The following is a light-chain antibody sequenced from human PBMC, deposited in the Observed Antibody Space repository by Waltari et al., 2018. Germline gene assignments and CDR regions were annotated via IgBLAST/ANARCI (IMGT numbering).Light chain of an antibody. CDR3: QQGNDFPLT. Sequence: DIQMTQSPSSVSASVGDRVTITCRASQDISRWLAWYQQKAGKAPKFLIYDASTLQSGVPSRFSGSGSGTDFTLTISSLPPEDFATYYCQQGNDFPLTFGGGTKVEI. CDR2: DAS. J-gene: IGKJ4*01. V-gene: IGKV1-12*01. CDR1: QDISRW.